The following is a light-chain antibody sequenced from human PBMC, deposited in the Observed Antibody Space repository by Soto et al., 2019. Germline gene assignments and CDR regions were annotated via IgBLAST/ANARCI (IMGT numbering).Light chain of an antibody. CDR3: CSYAGSYTFV. V-gene: IGLV2-11*01. J-gene: IGLJ1*01. Sequence: QSVLTQPRSVSGSPGQSVTISCTGTSSDVGGYNYISWYQHHPGKAPKVMIYDVSKRPSGVPDRLSGSKSGTTASLTISGLQAEDEADYYCCSYAGSYTFVFGVGTKVTVL. CDR2: DVS. CDR1: SSDVGGYNY.